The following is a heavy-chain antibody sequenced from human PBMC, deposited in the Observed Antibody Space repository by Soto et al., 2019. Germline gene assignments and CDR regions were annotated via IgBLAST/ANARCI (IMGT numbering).Heavy chain of an antibody. J-gene: IGHJ6*02. D-gene: IGHD2-15*01. CDR1: GFTFSSAW. V-gene: IGHV3-74*01. CDR2: INSDGSST. CDR3: ARDSVVVAATGYYYYYGMDV. Sequence: PVGSLRLSCAASGFTFSSAWMNWVRQAPGKGLVWVSRINSDGSSTSYADSVKGRFTISRDNAKNTLYLQMNSLRAEDTAVYYCARDSVVVAATGYYYYYGMDVWGQGTTVTVSS.